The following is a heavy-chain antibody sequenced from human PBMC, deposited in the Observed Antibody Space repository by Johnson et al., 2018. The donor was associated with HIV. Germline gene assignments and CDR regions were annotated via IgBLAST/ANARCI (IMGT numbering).Heavy chain of an antibody. J-gene: IGHJ3*02. CDR1: EFIFSSYS. CDR3: ARDITAARPSAFDI. Sequence: QVQLVESGGGVVQPGGSLRLSCAASEFIFSSYSMHWVRQAPGKGLEWVAVISYDGSNKYYADSVKGRFTISRDNSKNTLYLQMNSLRAEDTAVYYCARDITAARPSAFDIWGQGTMVTVSS. V-gene: IGHV3-30*04. D-gene: IGHD6-6*01. CDR2: ISYDGSNK.